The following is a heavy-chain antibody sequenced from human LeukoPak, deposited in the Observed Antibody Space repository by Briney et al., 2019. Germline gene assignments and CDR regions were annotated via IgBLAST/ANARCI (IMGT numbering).Heavy chain of an antibody. CDR3: ATPGTSSWPN. J-gene: IGHJ4*02. CDR1: GFTFSSYG. CDR2: IRNDGSNK. Sequence: PGVSLRLSCAASGFTFSSYGMHWVRQAPGKGLEWVAFIRNDGSNKYYADSVKGRFTISRDNSRNTLYLQMNSLRTEDTAVYYCATPGTSSWPNWGQGTLVTVSS. V-gene: IGHV3-30*02. D-gene: IGHD6-13*01.